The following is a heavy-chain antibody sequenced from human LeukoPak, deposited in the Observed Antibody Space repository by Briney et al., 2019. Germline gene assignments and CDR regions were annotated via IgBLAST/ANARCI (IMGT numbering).Heavy chain of an antibody. CDR1: GFTFSNYG. CDR3: AKDYRRDGYNYYFDY. J-gene: IGHJ4*02. CDR2: ISYDGSTE. Sequence: GGSLRLSCAASGFTFSNYGMHWVRQAPGKGLEWVAVISYDGSTEQYSDSVKGRSTISRDNSKNTLYLQMGSLRPEDAAVYYCAKDYRRDGYNYYFDYWGQGTLVTLSS. D-gene: IGHD5-24*01. V-gene: IGHV3-30*18.